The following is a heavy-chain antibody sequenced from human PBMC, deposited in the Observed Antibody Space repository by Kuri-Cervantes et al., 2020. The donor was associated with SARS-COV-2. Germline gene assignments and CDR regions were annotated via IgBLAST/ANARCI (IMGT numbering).Heavy chain of an antibody. CDR3: ARGKDIVVVPAAIRYYYYYYMDV. D-gene: IGHD2-2*02. J-gene: IGHJ6*03. CDR2: IYYSGST. CDR1: GGSISSSSYY. Sequence: SETLSLTCTVSGGSISSSSYYWGWIRQPPGKGLEWIGSIYYSGSTYYNPSLKSRVTISVDTSKNQFSLKLSSVTAADTAVYYCARGKDIVVVPAAIRYYYYYYMDVWGKGTTVTVSS. V-gene: IGHV4-39*07.